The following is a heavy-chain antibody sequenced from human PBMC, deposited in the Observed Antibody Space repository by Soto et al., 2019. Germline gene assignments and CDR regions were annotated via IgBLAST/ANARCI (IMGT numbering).Heavy chain of an antibody. CDR1: GGSISSNGYY. J-gene: IGHJ4*02. V-gene: IGHV4-39*02. Sequence: QLQLQESGPGLVKPSETLSLTCTVSGGSISSNGYYWGWIRQPPGKGLEWIGSIYYTGTTYYNSSLKSRVTISVDTSKSHFSLKLSFVTAADTAVYYCARLPRPKSNGDSDYWGQGTLVSVSS. CDR3: ARLPRPKSNGDSDY. CDR2: IYYTGTT.